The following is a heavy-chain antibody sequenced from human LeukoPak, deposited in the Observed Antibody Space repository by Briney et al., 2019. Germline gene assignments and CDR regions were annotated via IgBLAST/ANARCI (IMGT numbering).Heavy chain of an antibody. CDR3: AKEAGYSGYDYPDD. V-gene: IGHV3-23*01. CDR1: GFTFSSYA. J-gene: IGHJ1*01. CDR2: ISGSAYST. D-gene: IGHD5-12*01. Sequence: GGSLRLSCAASGFTFSSYAMSWVRQAPGKGLEWVSGISGSAYSTYYADSVQGRFTISRDNSKNTLYLQMNSLRAEDTAVYYCAKEAGYSGYDYPDDWGQVTLVTVSS.